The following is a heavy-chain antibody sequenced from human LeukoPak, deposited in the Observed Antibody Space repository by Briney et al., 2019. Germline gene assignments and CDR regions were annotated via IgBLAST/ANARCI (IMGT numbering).Heavy chain of an antibody. D-gene: IGHD2-2*02. CDR3: ARNKYCSSTSCYNFDY. J-gene: IGHJ4*02. CDR2: ISWNSGSI. CDR1: GFTFDDYA. V-gene: IGHV3-9*01. Sequence: GRSLRLSCAASGFTFDDYAMHWVRQAPGKGLEWVSGISWNSGSIGYADSVKGRFTISRDNAKNSLYLQMNSLRAEDTAVYYCARNKYCSSTSCYNFDYWGQGTLVTVSS.